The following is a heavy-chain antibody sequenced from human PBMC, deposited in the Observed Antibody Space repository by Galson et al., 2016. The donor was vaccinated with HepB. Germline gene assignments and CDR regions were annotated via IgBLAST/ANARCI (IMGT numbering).Heavy chain of an antibody. CDR2: ISPSSNTM. CDR3: ARDYRSSTTRTLDY. CDR1: GFTFRSFS. V-gene: IGHV3-48*02. D-gene: IGHD3-10*01. J-gene: IGHJ4*02. Sequence: SLRLSCAASGFTFRSFSMNWVRQAPGKGLEWVSYISPSSNTMYYADSVKGRFTISRDNAKNSLFLQMNSLRDEDTAVYYCARDYRSSTTRTLDYWGQGTLVTVSS.